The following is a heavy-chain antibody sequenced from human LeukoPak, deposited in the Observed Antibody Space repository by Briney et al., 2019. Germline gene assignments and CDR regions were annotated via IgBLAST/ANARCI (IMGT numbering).Heavy chain of an antibody. CDR2: IYYSGST. Sequence: PSETLSLTCTVSGGSISSSSYYWGWIRQPPGKGLEWIGSIYYSGSTYYNPSLKSRVTISVDTSKNQFSLKLSSVTAADTAVYYCARAGGLSGNSRYYYYYMDVWGKGTTVTVSS. V-gene: IGHV4-39*07. D-gene: IGHD4-23*01. CDR3: ARAGGLSGNSRYYYYYMDV. J-gene: IGHJ6*03. CDR1: GGSISSSSYY.